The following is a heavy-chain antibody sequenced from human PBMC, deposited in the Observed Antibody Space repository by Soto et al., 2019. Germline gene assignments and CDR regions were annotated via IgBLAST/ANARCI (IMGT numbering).Heavy chain of an antibody. CDR2: ISGSGGST. D-gene: IGHD6-6*01. J-gene: IGHJ4*02. CDR1: GFTFSSYA. CDR3: AKDAPHGKIAARPPDY. V-gene: IGHV3-23*01. Sequence: GGSLRLSCAASGFTFSSYAMSWVRQAPGKGLEWVSAISGSGGSTYYADSVKGRFTISRDNSKNTLYLQMNSLRAEDTAVYYCAKDAPHGKIAARPPDYWGQGTLVTVSS.